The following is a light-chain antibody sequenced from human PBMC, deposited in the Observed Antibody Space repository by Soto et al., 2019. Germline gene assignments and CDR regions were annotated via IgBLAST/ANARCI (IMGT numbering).Light chain of an antibody. CDR3: QQGHNWPLT. CDR1: QSISTE. CDR2: SAS. J-gene: IGKJ2*01. Sequence: EIAMTQSPATLSVSPWERATLSCRASQSISTELAWYQQIPGQPPRLLIYSASTRATGVPARFTGSGSGSEFTLTISGLQSEDFAIYYCQQGHNWPLTFGQRKRLEI. V-gene: IGKV3-15*01.